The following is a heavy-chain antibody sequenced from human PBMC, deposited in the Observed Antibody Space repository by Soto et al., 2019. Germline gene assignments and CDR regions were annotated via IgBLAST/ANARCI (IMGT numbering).Heavy chain of an antibody. V-gene: IGHV3-30-3*01. CDR3: ARDQSYGGNFDY. Sequence: PGGSLRLSCAASGFTLSSYAMHWVRQAPGKGLEWVAAISYDGSNKYYADSVKGRFTISRDNSKNTLYLQMNSLRAEDTAVYYCARDQSYGGNFDYWGQGTLVTVSS. D-gene: IGHD4-17*01. CDR1: GFTLSSYA. CDR2: ISYDGSNK. J-gene: IGHJ4*02.